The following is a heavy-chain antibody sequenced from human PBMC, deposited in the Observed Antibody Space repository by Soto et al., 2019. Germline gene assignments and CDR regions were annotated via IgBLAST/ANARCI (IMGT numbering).Heavy chain of an antibody. D-gene: IGHD2-2*01. CDR3: ARAANGVVPAANWFDP. Sequence: GGSLRLSCAASGFTFSSYSMNWVRQAPGKGLEWVSSISSSSSYIYYADSVKGRFTISRDNAKNSLYLQMNSLRAEDTAVYYCARAANGVVPAANWFDPWGQGTLVTVSS. CDR1: GFTFSSYS. CDR2: ISSSSSYI. J-gene: IGHJ5*02. V-gene: IGHV3-21*01.